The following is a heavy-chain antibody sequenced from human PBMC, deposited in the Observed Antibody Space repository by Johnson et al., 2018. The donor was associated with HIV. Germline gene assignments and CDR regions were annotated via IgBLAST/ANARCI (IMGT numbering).Heavy chain of an antibody. V-gene: IGHV3-20*04. CDR1: GFSFDDYG. Sequence: EVQLLESGGGVVRPGGSLRLSCAASGFSFDDYGMSWVRQVPGKGLEWVSGINWNGGSTGYADSVKGRFIISRDNAKNSLYLRMNSLRDEDTALYYCARDPNYNSVDAFDIWGQGTKVTVAS. D-gene: IGHD3-10*01. CDR2: INWNGGST. CDR3: ARDPNYNSVDAFDI. J-gene: IGHJ3*02.